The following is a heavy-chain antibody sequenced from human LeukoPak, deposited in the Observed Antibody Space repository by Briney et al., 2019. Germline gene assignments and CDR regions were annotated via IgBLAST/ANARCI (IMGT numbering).Heavy chain of an antibody. J-gene: IGHJ4*02. V-gene: IGHV3-30*02. Sequence: DSVKGRFTISRDNSENTLYLQLNSLRAEDTAAYYCAKDSLTDIDYWGQGTLVTVSS. CDR3: AKDSLTDIDY. D-gene: IGHD3-9*01.